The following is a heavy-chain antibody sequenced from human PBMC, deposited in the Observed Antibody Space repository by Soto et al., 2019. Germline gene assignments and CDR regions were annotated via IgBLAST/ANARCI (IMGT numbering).Heavy chain of an antibody. CDR3: ARGNIVVVPADQNYYFDY. J-gene: IGHJ4*02. CDR1: GGSFSGYY. CDR2: INHSGST. D-gene: IGHD2-2*01. V-gene: IGHV4-34*01. Sequence: PSETLSLTCAVYGGSFSGYYWSWIRQPPGKGLEWIGEINHSGSTNYNPSLKSRVTISVDTSKNQFSLKLSSVTAADTAVYYCARGNIVVVPADQNYYFDYWGQGNLVTFSS.